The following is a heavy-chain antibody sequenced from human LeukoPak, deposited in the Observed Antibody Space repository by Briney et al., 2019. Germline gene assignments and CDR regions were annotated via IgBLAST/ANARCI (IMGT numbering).Heavy chain of an antibody. Sequence: ASVKVSCKASGYTFTSYGISWVRQAPGQGLEWMGWISAYNGNTNYAQKLQGRVTMTTDTSTSTAYMELRSLRSDDTAVYYCARALYDYVWESYRYIKGVDYWGQGTLVTVSS. J-gene: IGHJ4*02. CDR2: ISAYNGNT. CDR3: ARALYDYVWESYRYIKGVDY. V-gene: IGHV1-18*01. CDR1: GYTFTSYG. D-gene: IGHD3-16*02.